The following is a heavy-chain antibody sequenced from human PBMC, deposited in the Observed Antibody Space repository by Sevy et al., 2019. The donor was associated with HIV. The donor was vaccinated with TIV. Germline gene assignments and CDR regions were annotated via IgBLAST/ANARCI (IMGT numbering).Heavy chain of an antibody. CDR2: VNNSGTT. CDR3: ASAKYYSSGTSYYMDV. J-gene: IGHJ6*03. CDR1: IDSISSYS. Sequence: SETMSLTCTVSIDSISSYSWSWIRQPPGKGLEWIGHVNNSGTTNYNPSLKSRVTISVDTSKNQISLKLNTVTAADTAVYYCASAKYYSSGTSYYMDVWGKGTTVTVSS. D-gene: IGHD3-10*01. V-gene: IGHV4-59*01.